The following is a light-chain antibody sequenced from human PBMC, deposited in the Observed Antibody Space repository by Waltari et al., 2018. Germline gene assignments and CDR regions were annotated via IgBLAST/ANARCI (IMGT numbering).Light chain of an antibody. Sequence: AIQLTQSPSSLSASVGHRLTITCRASQSLASPLAWYVQKPGKAPQLLIYDASTLESGVPSRFSGSGSGTDFTLSISGLQPEDFATYYCQQFINYPLTFGPGTTVDIK. CDR2: DAS. J-gene: IGKJ3*01. CDR3: QQFINYPLT. V-gene: IGKV1D-13*01. CDR1: QSLASP.